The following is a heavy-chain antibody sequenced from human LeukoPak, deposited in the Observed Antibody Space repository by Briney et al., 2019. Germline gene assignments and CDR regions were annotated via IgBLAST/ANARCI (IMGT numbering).Heavy chain of an antibody. CDR1: GYTFISYY. CDR2: INPSGGST. Sequence: ASVTVSCKASGYTFISYYMHWARQAPGQGLEWMGIINPSGGSTRNAQKFQGRVTMTRDTSTSTVYMELSSLRSEDTAVYYCAREHDSGYVLDYWGQGTLVTVSS. J-gene: IGHJ4*02. V-gene: IGHV1-46*01. CDR3: AREHDSGYVLDY. D-gene: IGHD5-12*01.